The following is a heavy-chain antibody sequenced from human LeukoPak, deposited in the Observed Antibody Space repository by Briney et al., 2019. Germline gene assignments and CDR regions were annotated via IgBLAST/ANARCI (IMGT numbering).Heavy chain of an antibody. D-gene: IGHD3-10*01. CDR3: ARDSRTDYGSGSPPSEGDDY. Sequence: PGGSLRLSCAASGFTFSSYWMSWVRQAPGKGLEWVANIKQDGSEKYYVDSVKGRFTISRDNAKNSLYLQMNSLRAEDTAVYYCARDSRTDYGSGSPPSEGDDYWGQGTLVTVSS. CDR1: GFTFSSYW. V-gene: IGHV3-7*01. J-gene: IGHJ4*02. CDR2: IKQDGSEK.